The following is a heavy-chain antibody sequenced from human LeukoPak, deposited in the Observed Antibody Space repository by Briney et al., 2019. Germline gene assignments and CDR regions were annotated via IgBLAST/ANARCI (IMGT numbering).Heavy chain of an antibody. CDR2: IKSDGSSR. CDR3: ARDSSPVYYDYIWGSYPRY. D-gene: IGHD3-16*02. Sequence: GGSLRLSRAASGFTLSKYGMHWVRQAPGKGLVWISRIKSDGSSRSYADSVKGRFTISRDNAKKSLYLEMNSLRAEDAAVYYCARDSSPVYYDYIWGSYPRYWGQGTLVTVSS. V-gene: IGHV3-74*01. CDR1: GFTLSKYG. J-gene: IGHJ4*02.